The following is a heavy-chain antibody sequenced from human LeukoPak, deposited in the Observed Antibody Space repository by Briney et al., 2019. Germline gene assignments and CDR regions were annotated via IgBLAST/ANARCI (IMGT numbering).Heavy chain of an antibody. D-gene: IGHD3-22*01. CDR1: GFTFSSYA. CDR2: ISGSGGTT. Sequence: PGGSLRLSCAASGFTFSSYAMSWVRQAPGKGLEWVSAISGSGGTTSYADSVKGRFTISRDNSKNTLYLQMNSLRAEDTALYYCARARNDYDSNGFSFLDYWGQGTLVTVSS. V-gene: IGHV3-23*01. J-gene: IGHJ4*02. CDR3: ARARNDYDSNGFSFLDY.